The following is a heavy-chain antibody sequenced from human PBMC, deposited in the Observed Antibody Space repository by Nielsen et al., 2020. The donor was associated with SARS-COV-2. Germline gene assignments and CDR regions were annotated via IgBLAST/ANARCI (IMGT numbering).Heavy chain of an antibody. CDR2: IYPGDSDT. D-gene: IGHD1-26*01. V-gene: IGHV5-51*01. Sequence: GSLKISCKASGYKFTDNWIGWVRQMPGKGLEWMGIIYPGDSDTRYSPSFQGQVTMSVDTSTDTAYLEWRSLKASDTATYYCARPASGTYQNPDSWGQGTLVTVTS. J-gene: IGHJ4*02. CDR1: GYKFTDNW. CDR3: ARPASGTYQNPDS.